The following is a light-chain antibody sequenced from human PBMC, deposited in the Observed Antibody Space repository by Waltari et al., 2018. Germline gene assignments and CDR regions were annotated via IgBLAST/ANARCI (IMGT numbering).Light chain of an antibody. CDR2: DDT. CDR3: QVWDGDADHPV. J-gene: IGLJ2*01. V-gene: IGLV3-21*03. CDR1: DITYQT. Sequence: YELTQPPSLPVAPGTTAKISLGGHDITYQTVHWYQQKPGPAPVLVIYDDTVRPSGIPKRISGSDTATLTIARVEAGDEAVYYCQVWDGDADHPVFGGGTKLTVL.